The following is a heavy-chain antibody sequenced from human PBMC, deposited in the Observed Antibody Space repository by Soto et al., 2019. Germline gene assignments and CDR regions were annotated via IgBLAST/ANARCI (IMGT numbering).Heavy chain of an antibody. D-gene: IGHD3-22*01. J-gene: IGHJ1*01. CDR3: ARDLDGLHDDNSGPYPRPG. Sequence: QVPLQESGPGQVQPSKTLSLTCTVSGGSISRDDYYWSWIRQAPGRGLEWIGYIHSSGSIYYNPSLKRRATMSIDTARNQFSLKVSAVTVADTAVYYCARDLDGLHDDNSGPYPRPGWGQGTLVTVSS. V-gene: IGHV4-30-4*01. CDR2: IHSSGSI. CDR1: GGSISRDDYY.